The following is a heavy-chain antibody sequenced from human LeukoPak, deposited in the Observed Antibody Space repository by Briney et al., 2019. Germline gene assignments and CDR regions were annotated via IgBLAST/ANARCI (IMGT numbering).Heavy chain of an antibody. CDR3: AGGDYSITSWFDP. V-gene: IGHV4-30-2*01. D-gene: IGHD6-13*01. Sequence: SETLSLTCTVSGVSISSGGYYRRWIRQPPGKGLEWIAYIYHSGSTYYNPSLKSRVTITVNSSKNQFSLKLSSVTTADTDLYYCAGGDYSITSWFDPWGQGTLVTVSS. CDR1: GVSISSGGYY. CDR2: IYHSGST. J-gene: IGHJ5*02.